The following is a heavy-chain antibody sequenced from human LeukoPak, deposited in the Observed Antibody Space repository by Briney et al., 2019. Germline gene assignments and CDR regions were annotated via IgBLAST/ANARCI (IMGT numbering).Heavy chain of an antibody. J-gene: IGHJ4*02. CDR2: ISWNSGSI. D-gene: IGHD3-10*01. Sequence: GGSLRLSCAASGFTFDDYAMHWVRQVPGKGLECVSGISWNSGSIGYADSVKGRFTISRDNAKNSLYLQMNSLRAEDTALYYCAKDYYGSGRQFDYWGQGTLVTVSS. V-gene: IGHV3-9*01. CDR3: AKDYYGSGRQFDY. CDR1: GFTFDDYA.